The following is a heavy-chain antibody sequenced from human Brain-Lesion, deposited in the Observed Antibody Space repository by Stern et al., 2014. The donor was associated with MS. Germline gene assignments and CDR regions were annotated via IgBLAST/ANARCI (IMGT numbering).Heavy chain of an antibody. CDR3: ARNPALWYFDL. V-gene: IGHV4-31*03. D-gene: IGHD3-3*02. CDR1: GGSVSSGGYF. CDR2: VYYSGSI. J-gene: IGHJ2*01. Sequence: VQLEESGPGLVKPLQTLSLTCPVSGGSVSSGGYFWNWIRQHPGKGLGWIGHVYYSGSIAYNPSLKSRVTISVDTSKNQFSLRLRSVTAADTAVYYCARNPALWYFDLWGRGTLAAVSS.